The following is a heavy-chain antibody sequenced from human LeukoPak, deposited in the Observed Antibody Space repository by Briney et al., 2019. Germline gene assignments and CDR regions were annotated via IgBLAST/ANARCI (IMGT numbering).Heavy chain of an antibody. Sequence: GGSLRLSCAASGFTFRSYDMSWVRQAPGKGLEWVSTISTSGGSADYEDSVKGRFTISRDNSKNTLYLQMNSLRAEDTAVYYCALGVAGTAWGQGTPVTVSS. J-gene: IGHJ5*02. CDR2: ISTSGGSA. D-gene: IGHD6-19*01. CDR1: GFTFRSYD. V-gene: IGHV3-23*01. CDR3: ALGVAGTA.